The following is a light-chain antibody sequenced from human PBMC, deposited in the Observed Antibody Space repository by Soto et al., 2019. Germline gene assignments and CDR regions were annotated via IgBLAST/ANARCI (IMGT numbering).Light chain of an antibody. V-gene: IGKV1-27*01. CDR3: QKYYSAPWT. J-gene: IGKJ1*01. Sequence: DIQMTQSPTSLSAFVGDRVTITCRASQGISNYLAWYQQKPGKVPELLIYAASTLQSGVPFRFSGSRSGTDFNLTISSLQPEDVATYYCQKYYSAPWTFGQGTKVDIK. CDR2: AAS. CDR1: QGISNY.